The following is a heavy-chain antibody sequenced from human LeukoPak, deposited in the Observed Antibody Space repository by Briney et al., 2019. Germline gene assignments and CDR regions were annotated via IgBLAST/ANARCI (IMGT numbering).Heavy chain of an antibody. J-gene: IGHJ6*02. CDR3: ARSGSSGYYYGVDV. CDR2: IYYSGST. CDR1: GGSISSGGYY. D-gene: IGHD6-6*01. Sequence: PSETLSLTCTVSGGSISSGGYYWSWIRQHPGKGLEWIGYIYYSGSTYYNPSLKSRVTISVDTSKNQFSLKLSSVTAADTAVYYCARSGSSGYYYGVDVWGQGTTVTVSS. V-gene: IGHV4-31*03.